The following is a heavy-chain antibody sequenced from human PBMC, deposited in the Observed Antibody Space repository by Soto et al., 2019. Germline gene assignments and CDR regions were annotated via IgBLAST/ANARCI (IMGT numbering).Heavy chain of an antibody. J-gene: IGHJ4*02. CDR3: ASGKVTYDE. CDR2: IYXSGST. CDR1: GGSIISSSYY. V-gene: IGHV4-39*01. D-gene: IGHD2-21*02. Sequence: PXXTLSLTCTVSGGSIISSSYYWGWIRQPPGKGMERXGSIYXSGSTDYNPSXXSRVRTSXXXSKHQFSMKLSSVTAAHTAVYYCASGKVTYDEWGQGTLVTVSS.